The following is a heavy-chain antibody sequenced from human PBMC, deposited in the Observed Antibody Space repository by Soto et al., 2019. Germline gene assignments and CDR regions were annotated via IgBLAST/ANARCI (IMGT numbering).Heavy chain of an antibody. J-gene: IGHJ4*02. Sequence: TLSLTCTVSCGSISSGCYYWSWIRQHPGKGLEWIGYIYYSGSTYYNPSLKSRVTISVDTSKNQFSLKLSSVTAADTAVYYCAAIYGPFAGFDYWGQGTLVTVSS. D-gene: IGHD3-10*01. CDR1: CGSISSGCYY. V-gene: IGHV4-31*03. CDR3: AAIYGPFAGFDY. CDR2: IYYSGST.